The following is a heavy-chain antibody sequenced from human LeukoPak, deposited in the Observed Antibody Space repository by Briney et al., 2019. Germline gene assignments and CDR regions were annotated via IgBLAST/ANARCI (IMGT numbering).Heavy chain of an antibody. CDR2: ISSSSSTI. D-gene: IGHD6-19*01. CDR1: GFTFSSYS. J-gene: IGHJ4*02. CDR3: AGGYSSGWVDY. V-gene: IGHV3-48*01. Sequence: QSGESLRLSCAASGFTFSSYSMNWVRQAPGKGLEWVSYISSSSSTIYYADSVKGRFTISRDNAKNSLYLQMNSLRAEDTAVYYCAGGYSSGWVDYWGQGTLVTVSS.